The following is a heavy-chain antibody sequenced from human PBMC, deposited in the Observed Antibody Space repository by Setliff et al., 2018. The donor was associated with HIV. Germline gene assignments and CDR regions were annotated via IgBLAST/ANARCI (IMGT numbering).Heavy chain of an antibody. D-gene: IGHD3-10*01. J-gene: IGHJ6*03. V-gene: IGHV3-7*03. Sequence: GGSLRLSCAASGFTFSSYGMHWVRQAPGKGLEWVANIKEDGSEKYYVDSVKGRFTISRDNTMNSLYLQMNSLRAEDTAVYYCARLGDIFAYYNYYYLDVWGKGTTVTVSS. CDR2: IKEDGSEK. CDR1: GFTFSSYG. CDR3: ARLGDIFAYYNYYYLDV.